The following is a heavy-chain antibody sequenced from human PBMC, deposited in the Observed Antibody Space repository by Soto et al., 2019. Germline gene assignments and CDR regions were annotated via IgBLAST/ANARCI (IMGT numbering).Heavy chain of an antibody. CDR3: ARTLFGWGIWFDP. CDR1: GFTFSHYY. Sequence: GGSLRPSYKDSGFTFSHYYMSWIRQAPGKGLEWVSYISSSGSTIYYADSVKGRFTISRDNAKNSLYLQMNSLRAEDTAVYYCARTLFGWGIWFDPWGQGTLVTVSS. V-gene: IGHV3-11*01. J-gene: IGHJ5*02. CDR2: ISSSGSTI. D-gene: IGHD3-10*02.